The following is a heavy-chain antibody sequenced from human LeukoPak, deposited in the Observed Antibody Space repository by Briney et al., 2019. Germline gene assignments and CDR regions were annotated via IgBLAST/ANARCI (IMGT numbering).Heavy chain of an antibody. Sequence: ASVKVSCKASGYTFTSYGISLVRQAPGQGLQWMGWISTYNGNSVYVEKFQGRVTMTTDTSTSTAFLELRSLTSDDTAVYYCARDGNYYDSSGTLSDSWGQGTLVTVSS. V-gene: IGHV1-18*01. J-gene: IGHJ4*02. CDR1: GYTFTSYG. D-gene: IGHD3-22*01. CDR2: ISTYNGNS. CDR3: ARDGNYYDSSGTLSDS.